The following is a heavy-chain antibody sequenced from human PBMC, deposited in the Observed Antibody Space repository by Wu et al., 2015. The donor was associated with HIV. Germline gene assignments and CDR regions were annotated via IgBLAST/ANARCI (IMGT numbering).Heavy chain of an antibody. V-gene: IGHV1-18*04. Sequence: QLVQSGAELKKPGASVKVSCKTSGYSFTSHGVAWVRQAPGQGLEWMGWIPTYNENIYYAQNFQDRVTMTTDSSTDTAYLELRSLTSADTAVYYCARFIVIPTGSTTYYVFDYWGQERWSPSP. CDR2: IPTYNENI. J-gene: IGHJ4*01. D-gene: IGHD3-16*02. CDR1: GYSFTSHG. CDR3: ARFIVIPTGSTTYYVFDY.